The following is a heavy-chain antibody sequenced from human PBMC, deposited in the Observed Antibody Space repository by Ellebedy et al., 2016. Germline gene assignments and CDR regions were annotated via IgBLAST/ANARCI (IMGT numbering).Heavy chain of an antibody. D-gene: IGHD1-26*01. CDR2: ISWNSGSI. V-gene: IGHV3-9*01. CDR3: ARGHFSSYYFDY. Sequence: SLKISXAASGFTFDDYAMHWVRQAPGKGLEWVSGISWNSGSIGYADSVKGRFIISRDNAKNSLFLQMNSLRVEDTAVYYCARGHFSSYYFDYWGQGTLVTVSS. J-gene: IGHJ4*02. CDR1: GFTFDDYA.